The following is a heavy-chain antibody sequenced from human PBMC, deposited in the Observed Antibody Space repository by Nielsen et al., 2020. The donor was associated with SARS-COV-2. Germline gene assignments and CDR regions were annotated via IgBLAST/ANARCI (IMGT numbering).Heavy chain of an antibody. CDR1: GASISSGGYS. CDR3: AREASGYDHYKYGMDV. D-gene: IGHD5-12*01. V-gene: IGHV4-31*03. Sequence: SETLSLTCTVPGASISSGGYSWSWIRQYPGKGLEWICYIYFTGRTSYNPSLKSRVAMSVDTSKNQFSLDLKSVTAADTAVYYCAREASGYDHYKYGMDVWGLGATVTVSS. J-gene: IGHJ6*02. CDR2: IYFTGRT.